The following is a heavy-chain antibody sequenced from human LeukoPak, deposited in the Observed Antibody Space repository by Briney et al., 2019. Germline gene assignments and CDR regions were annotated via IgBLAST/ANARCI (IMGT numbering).Heavy chain of an antibody. J-gene: IGHJ6*03. CDR3: ASCPLYSYYMDV. CDR1: GGSISSGSYY. CDR2: IFYSGNT. Sequence: SETLSLTCTVSGGSISSGSYYWSWIRQPPGKGLEWIGYIFYSGNTNYNPSLKSRVTISVDTSKNQFSLKLSSVTAADTAVYYCASCPLYSYYMDVWGKGTTVTVSS. V-gene: IGHV4-61*01. D-gene: IGHD3-16*01.